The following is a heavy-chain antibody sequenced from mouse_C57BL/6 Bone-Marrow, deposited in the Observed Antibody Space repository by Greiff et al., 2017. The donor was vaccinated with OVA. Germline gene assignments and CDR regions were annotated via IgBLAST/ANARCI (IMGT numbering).Heavy chain of an antibody. Sequence: QVQLKQSGPELVKPGASVKISCKASGYSFTSYYIHWVKQRPGQGLEWIGWIYPGSGNTKYNEKFKGKATLTADTSSSTAYMQLSSLTSEDSAVYYCARFYDGYDYFDYWGQGTTLTVSS. CDR3: ARFYDGYDYFDY. D-gene: IGHD2-3*01. CDR1: GYSFTSYY. CDR2: IYPGSGNT. V-gene: IGHV1-66*01. J-gene: IGHJ2*01.